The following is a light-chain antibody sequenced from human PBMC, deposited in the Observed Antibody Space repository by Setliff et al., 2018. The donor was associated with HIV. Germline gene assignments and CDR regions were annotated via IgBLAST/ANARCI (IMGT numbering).Light chain of an antibody. J-gene: IGLJ1*01. CDR1: SSAVGSYNL. CDR3: CSYAGSYTFYV. V-gene: IGLV2-23*02. CDR2: EVT. Sequence: QSVLTQPASVSGSPGQSITISCTGTSSAVGSYNLVSWYQQHPGKAPKLMIYEVTKRPSGVSNRFSGSRSGNTASLTISGLQAEDEADYYCCSYAGSYTFYVFGTGTKVTVL.